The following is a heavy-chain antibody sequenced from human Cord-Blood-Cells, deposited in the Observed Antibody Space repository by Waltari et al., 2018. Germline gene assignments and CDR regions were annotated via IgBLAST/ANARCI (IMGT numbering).Heavy chain of an antibody. Sequence: QVQLVQSGAEVKKPGSSVKVSCKASGGTFSSYAISWVRQAPGQGLEWMGGIIPIFGTANYAQKFQGRVMITADKSTSTAYMELSSLRSEDTAVYYCARLGTGEYSSSSYFDYWGQGTLVTVSS. CDR3: ARLGTGEYSSSSYFDY. CDR2: IIPIFGTA. V-gene: IGHV1-69*06. J-gene: IGHJ4*02. CDR1: GGTFSSYA. D-gene: IGHD6-6*01.